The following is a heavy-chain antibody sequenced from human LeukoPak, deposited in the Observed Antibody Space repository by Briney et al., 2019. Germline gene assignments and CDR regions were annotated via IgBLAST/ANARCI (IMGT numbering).Heavy chain of an antibody. J-gene: IGHJ3*02. Sequence: PGGSLRLSCAASGFTFSSFAMSWVRQAPGKGLEWVSVISGSGGSTYYADSVKGRFTISRDNSKNTLYLQMNSLRAEDTAVCYCAKDARDFDAFDIWGQGTMVTVSS. CDR1: GFTFSSFA. D-gene: IGHD2-21*02. CDR2: ISGSGGST. V-gene: IGHV3-23*01. CDR3: AKDARDFDAFDI.